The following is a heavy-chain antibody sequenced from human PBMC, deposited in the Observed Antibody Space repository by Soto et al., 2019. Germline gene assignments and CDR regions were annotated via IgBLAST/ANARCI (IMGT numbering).Heavy chain of an antibody. CDR2: IYYSGST. Sequence: SETLSLTCTVSGGSISSGGYYWSWIRQHPGKGLEWIGYIYYSGSTYYNPSLKSRVTISVDTSKNQFSLKLSSVTAADTAVYYCARGGHGAMATLLYYWGQGTLVTVSS. V-gene: IGHV4-31*03. J-gene: IGHJ4*02. CDR3: ARGGHGAMATLLYY. CDR1: GGSISSGGYY. D-gene: IGHD5-18*01.